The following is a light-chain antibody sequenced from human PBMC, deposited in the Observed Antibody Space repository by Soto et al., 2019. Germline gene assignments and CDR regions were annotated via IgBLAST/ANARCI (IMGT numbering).Light chain of an antibody. J-gene: IGKJ1*01. Sequence: MRMTQSPSSLSASTGDRVTITCRASQTISSWLAWYQQKPGKAPKLLIYKASTLKSGVPSRFSGSGSGTEFTLTISSLQPDDFATYYCQHYNSYSEAFGQGTKV. CDR1: QTISSW. CDR3: QHYNSYSEA. CDR2: KAS. V-gene: IGKV1-5*03.